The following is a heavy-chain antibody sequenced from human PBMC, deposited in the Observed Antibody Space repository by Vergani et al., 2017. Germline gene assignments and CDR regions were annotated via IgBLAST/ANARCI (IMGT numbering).Heavy chain of an antibody. CDR2: ISGSGGST. Sequence: EVQLLESGGDLVQPGGSLRLSCAASGFTFNHYAMNWVRQAPGKGLEWVSGISGSGGSTYYAGSVKGRFTISRDSSKNTLYLQINSLSAGDTAVYYCARDFPGEHWFDPWGQGTLVTVSS. D-gene: IGHD2-21*01. CDR3: ARDFPGEHWFDP. J-gene: IGHJ5*02. CDR1: GFTFNHYA. V-gene: IGHV3-23*01.